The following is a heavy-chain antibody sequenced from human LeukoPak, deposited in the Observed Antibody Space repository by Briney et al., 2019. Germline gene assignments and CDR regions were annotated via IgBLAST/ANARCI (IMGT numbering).Heavy chain of an antibody. CDR2: IYYSGST. CDR3: ARAIRLVWFDI. Sequence: SETLSLTCTVSGGSISSGGYYWSWIRQHPGKGLEWIGHIYYSGSTYYNPSLKSRVTISVDTSKNQFSLKLSSVTAADTAVYYCARAIRLVWFDIWGQGTMVTVSS. J-gene: IGHJ3*02. CDR1: GGSISSGGYY. V-gene: IGHV4-31*03. D-gene: IGHD3-16*01.